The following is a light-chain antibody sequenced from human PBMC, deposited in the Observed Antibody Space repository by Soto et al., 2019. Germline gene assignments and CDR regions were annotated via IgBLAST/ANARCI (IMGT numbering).Light chain of an antibody. CDR3: QQYGSRT. CDR1: QSLGRY. CDR2: DTS. J-gene: IGKJ4*01. V-gene: IGKV3-20*01. Sequence: DIVLTQSPDTLSLSPWESATLCCRASQSLGRYLAWYQQKPGQAPRLLIYDTSSRATGIPDRFSGSGSGTDFTLTISRLEPEDFAVYYCQQYGSRTFGGGTKVDIK.